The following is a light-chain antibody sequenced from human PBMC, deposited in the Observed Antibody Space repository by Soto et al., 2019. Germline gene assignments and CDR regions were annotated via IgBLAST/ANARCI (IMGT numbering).Light chain of an antibody. CDR2: EVT. CDR3: SSYAGRNNVI. CDR1: SSDVGDYNY. Sequence: QSALTQPPSASGSPGQSVTISCTGTSSDVGDYNYVSWYQQHQGKAPKLMIYEVTKRPSGVPDRFSGSKSGNTASLTFSGLRAEDEADYFCSSYAGRNNVIFGGGTKVTVL. J-gene: IGLJ2*01. V-gene: IGLV2-8*01.